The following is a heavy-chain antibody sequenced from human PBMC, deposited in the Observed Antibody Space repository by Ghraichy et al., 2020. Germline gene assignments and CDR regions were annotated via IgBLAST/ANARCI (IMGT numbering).Heavy chain of an antibody. D-gene: IGHD2-8*02. Sequence: GGSLRLSCAASGFTFSSYSMNWVRQAPGKGLEWVSSISSSSSYIYYADSVKGRFTISRDNAKNSLYLQMNSLRAEDTAVYYCARDRRLLYWSYGMDVWGQGTTVTVSS. CDR3: ARDRRLLYWSYGMDV. CDR2: ISSSSSYI. J-gene: IGHJ6*02. CDR1: GFTFSSYS. V-gene: IGHV3-21*01.